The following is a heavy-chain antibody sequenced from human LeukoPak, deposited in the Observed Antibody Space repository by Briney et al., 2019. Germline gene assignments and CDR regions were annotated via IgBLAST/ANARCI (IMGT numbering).Heavy chain of an antibody. D-gene: IGHD3-9*01. Sequence: GGSLRLSCAASGFTFSSFNMNWVRQAPGKAMEWVSSITSSGTHIFYADSVRGRFTISRDNAKNSLYLQMNSLRAEDTAVYYCARERASSDILTGYYAYYYYYYMDVWGKGTTVTVSS. V-gene: IGHV3-21*01. CDR3: ARERASSDILTGYYAYYYYYYMDV. J-gene: IGHJ6*03. CDR1: GFTFSSFN. CDR2: ITSSGTHI.